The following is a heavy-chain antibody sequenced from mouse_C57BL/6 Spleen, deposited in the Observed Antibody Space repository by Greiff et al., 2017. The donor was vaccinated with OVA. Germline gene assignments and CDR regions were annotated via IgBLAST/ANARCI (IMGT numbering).Heavy chain of an antibody. CDR2: INYDGSST. D-gene: IGHD3-1*01. Sequence: EVKLVESEGGLVQPGSSMKLSCTASGFTFSDYYMAWVRQVPEKGLEWVANINYDGSSTYYLDSLKSRFIISRDNAKNILYLQMSSLKSEDTATYYCARDSSPYYAMDYWGQGTSVTVSS. CDR3: ARDSSPYYAMDY. J-gene: IGHJ4*01. CDR1: GFTFSDYY. V-gene: IGHV5-16*01.